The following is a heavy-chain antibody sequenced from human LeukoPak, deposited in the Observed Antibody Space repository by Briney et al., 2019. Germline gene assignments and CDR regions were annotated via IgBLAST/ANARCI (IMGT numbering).Heavy chain of an antibody. D-gene: IGHD6-25*01. CDR2: LYYGEDS. V-gene: IGHV4-39*01. CDR1: GGSISIISSSTYY. CDR3: ARQLPTAAADTRGYFDY. J-gene: IGHJ4*02. Sequence: SETLSLTCTVSGGSISIISSSTYYWGWIRQAPGKGLEWIGSLYYGEDSHYNPSLKSRATLSVDTSNNQFSLKLTSVTAADAAVYFCARQLPTAAADTRGYFDYWGQGTVVTVSS.